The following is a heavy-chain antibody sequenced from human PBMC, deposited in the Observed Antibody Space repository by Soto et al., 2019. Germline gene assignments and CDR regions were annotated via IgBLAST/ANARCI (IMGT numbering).Heavy chain of an antibody. CDR1: GFTFSDYA. CDR2: ISSNVNRS. D-gene: IGHD4-17*01. Sequence: EVQLLESGGGLVQPGESLRLSCAASGFTFSDYAMTWVRQAPGMGLEWVSLISSNVNRSYYADSVMGRFTISRDNSKNARFLEMNGLRAEDTAVYDCARTTVTTWGGSLDYWGQGSLVTVSS. J-gene: IGHJ4*02. CDR3: ARTTVTTWGGSLDY. V-gene: IGHV3-23*01.